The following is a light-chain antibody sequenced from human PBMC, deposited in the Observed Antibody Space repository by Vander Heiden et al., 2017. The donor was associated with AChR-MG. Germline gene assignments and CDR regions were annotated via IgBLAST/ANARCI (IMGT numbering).Light chain of an antibody. V-gene: IGLV1-44*01. J-gene: IGLJ3*02. CDR2: SNN. CDR3: AAWDDSLNGWV. CDR1: SSNIGSNT. Sequence: QSALTQPPSASGTPGQRVTISCSGSSSNIGSNTVNWYQQHPGTAPKLLIYSNNQRPSGVADRFSGSKSGTSASLTISGLQSEDEADYYCAAWDDSLNGWVFGGGTKLTVL.